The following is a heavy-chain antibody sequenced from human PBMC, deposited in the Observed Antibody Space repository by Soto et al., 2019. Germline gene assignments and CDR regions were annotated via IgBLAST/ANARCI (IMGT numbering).Heavy chain of an antibody. CDR2: IRFDGSNT. Sequence: QVQLVESGGGVVQPGRSLRLSCAASAFTFTGFGMHWVRQAPGKGLEWVAVIRFDGSNTYYADSVKGRFTISRDNPKMHMNSLRAEDTAIYYCARDGVGTTTYFGYFDYWGLGTLVTVSS. CDR1: AFTFTGFG. D-gene: IGHD1-26*01. V-gene: IGHV3-33*01. CDR3: ARDGVGTTTYFGYFDY. J-gene: IGHJ4*02.